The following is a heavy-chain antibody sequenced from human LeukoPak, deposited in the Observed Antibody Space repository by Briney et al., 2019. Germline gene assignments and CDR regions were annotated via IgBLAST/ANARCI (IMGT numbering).Heavy chain of an antibody. CDR2: IYYSGST. Sequence: SETLSLTCTVSGGSISSSSYYRGWIRRPPGKGLEWIGSIYYSGSTYYNPSLKSRVTISVDTSKNQFSLKLASVTAADTAIYYCAKGAGGFSYYNWFDPWGQGTLVTVSS. J-gene: IGHJ5*02. CDR1: GGSISSSSYY. V-gene: IGHV4-39*07. D-gene: IGHD5-18*01. CDR3: AKGAGGFSYYNWFDP.